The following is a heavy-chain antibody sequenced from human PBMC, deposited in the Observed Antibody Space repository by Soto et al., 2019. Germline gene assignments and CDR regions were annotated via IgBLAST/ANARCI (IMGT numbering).Heavy chain of an antibody. D-gene: IGHD2-15*01. CDR1: GFTFSGYA. Sequence: QVQLVESGGGVAQPGTSLRLSCAASGFTFSGYAMHWVRQAPGKGLEWVAFISYDGSDKFYGDSVKGRFTISRDNSKNTLYLQMNSLRPEDTAVYYCARERDSFDDWGQGTLVTVSS. CDR2: ISYDGSDK. J-gene: IGHJ4*02. CDR3: ARERDSFDD. V-gene: IGHV3-30-3*01.